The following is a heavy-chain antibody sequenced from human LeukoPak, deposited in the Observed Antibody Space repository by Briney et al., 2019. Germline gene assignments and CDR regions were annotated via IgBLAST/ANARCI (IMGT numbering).Heavy chain of an antibody. CDR3: AKEQLAPGYAGQYYFDY. D-gene: IGHD6-13*01. J-gene: IGHJ4*02. Sequence: GRSLRLSCAASGFTFSSYAMSWVRQAPGKGLEWVSAISGSGGSTYYADSVKGRFTISRDNSKNTLYLQMNSLRAEDTAVYYCAKEQLAPGYAGQYYFDYWGQGTLVTVSS. CDR1: GFTFSSYA. CDR2: ISGSGGST. V-gene: IGHV3-23*01.